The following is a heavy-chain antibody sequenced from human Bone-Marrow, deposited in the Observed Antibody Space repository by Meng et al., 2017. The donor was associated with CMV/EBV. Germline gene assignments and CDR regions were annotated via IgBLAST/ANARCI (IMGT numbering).Heavy chain of an antibody. D-gene: IGHD1-26*01. J-gene: IGHJ6*02. CDR3: ARDSGSPEHYYYGMDV. Sequence: GESLKISCTASGFTFGDYAMSWVRQAPGKGLEWVSYISSSGSTIYYADSVKGRFTISRNNAKNSLYLQMNSLRAEDTAVYYCARDSGSPEHYYYGMDVWGQGTTVTVSS. V-gene: IGHV3-48*03. CDR2: ISSSGSTI. CDR1: GFTFGDYA.